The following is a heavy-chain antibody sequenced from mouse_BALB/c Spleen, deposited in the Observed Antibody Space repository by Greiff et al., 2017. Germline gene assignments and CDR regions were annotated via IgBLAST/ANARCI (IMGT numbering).Heavy chain of an antibody. V-gene: IGHV5-6*01. J-gene: IGHJ3*02. Sequence: EVQLQESGGDLMKPGGSLKLTCAASGFTFSSYGMSWVRQTPDKRLEWVATISSGGSYTYYPDSVKGRFTISRDNAKNTLYLQMSSLKSEDTAMYYCARQGLRAWGQGTLVTVSA. D-gene: IGHD2-4*01. CDR3: ARQGLRA. CDR1: GFTFSSYG. CDR2: ISSGGSYT.